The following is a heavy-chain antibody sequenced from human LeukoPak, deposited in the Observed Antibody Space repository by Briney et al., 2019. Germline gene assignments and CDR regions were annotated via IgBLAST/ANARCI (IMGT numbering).Heavy chain of an antibody. V-gene: IGHV1-46*01. CDR3: ARIEKGYSSSSDSPYYYYMDV. J-gene: IGHJ6*03. CDR1: GYTFTNYY. Sequence: ASVKVSCKASGYTFTNYYMHWVRQAPGHGLEWMGVINPSSGSTFYAQKFLGRVTMTRDTSTSTLYMELSSLRSEDTAVYYCARIEKGYSSSSDSPYYYYMDVWGKGTTVTVSS. CDR2: INPSSGST. D-gene: IGHD6-6*01.